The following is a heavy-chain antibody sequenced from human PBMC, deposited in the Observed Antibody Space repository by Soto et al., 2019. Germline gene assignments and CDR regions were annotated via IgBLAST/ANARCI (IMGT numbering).Heavy chain of an antibody. CDR2: INAGNGNT. V-gene: IGHV1-3*01. CDR3: ARDRGLVVYAILGCNWFDP. D-gene: IGHD2-8*01. J-gene: IGHJ5*02. CDR1: GYTFTSYA. Sequence: GASVKVSCKASGYTFTSYAMHWVRQAPGQRLEWMGWINAGNGNTKYSQKFQGRVTITRDTSASTAYMELSSLRSEDTAVYYCARDRGLVVYAILGCNWFDPWGQGTLVTVSS.